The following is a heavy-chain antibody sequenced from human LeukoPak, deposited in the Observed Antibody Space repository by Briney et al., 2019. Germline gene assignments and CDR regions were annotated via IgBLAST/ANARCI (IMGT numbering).Heavy chain of an antibody. V-gene: IGHV1-2*02. CDR3: ARVAYNWNYGNWFDP. D-gene: IGHD1-7*01. CDR1: GYTFTGYY. CDR2: INPNSGGT. Sequence: GASVKVSCKASGYTFTGYYMHWVRQAPGQGLEWMGWINPNSGGTNYAQKFQGRVTMTRDTSISTAYMELSRLRSDDTAVYYCARVAYNWNYGNWFDPWGQGTLVTVSP. J-gene: IGHJ5*02.